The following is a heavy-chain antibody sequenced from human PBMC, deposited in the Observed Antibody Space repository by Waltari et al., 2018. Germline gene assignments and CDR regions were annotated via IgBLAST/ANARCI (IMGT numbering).Heavy chain of an antibody. D-gene: IGHD1-26*01. J-gene: IGHJ4*02. CDR1: EATLSTYA. V-gene: IGHV1-69*13. CDR2: INPICGTT. CDR3: ARDSSTVGGVE. Sequence: QLQLVQPGAAVTKPGNPGKSSCKASEATLSTYAISWVRQAPGQGLEWMGWINPICGTTNYAQKFQGRVTITADESTSTAYMELSRLRSEDTAVYYCARDSSTVGGVEWGQGTLVTVSS.